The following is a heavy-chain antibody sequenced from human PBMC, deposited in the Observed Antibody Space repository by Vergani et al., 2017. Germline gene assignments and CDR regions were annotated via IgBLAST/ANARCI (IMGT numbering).Heavy chain of an antibody. V-gene: IGHV1-2*02. Sequence: QVQLVQSGAEVKKPGASVKVSCKASGYTFSAYYMHWVRQAPGQGLEWMGWINPNSGGTKYAQKFQGRVTMTRDTSISTAYMELSRLRSDDTAVFYCARDGAGALFYIDYWGQGTLVTVSS. CDR3: ARDGAGALFYIDY. CDR2: INPNSGGT. CDR1: GYTFSAYY. D-gene: IGHD3-10*01. J-gene: IGHJ4*02.